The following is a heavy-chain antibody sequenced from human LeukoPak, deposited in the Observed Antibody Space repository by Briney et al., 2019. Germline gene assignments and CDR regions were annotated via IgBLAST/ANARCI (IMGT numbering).Heavy chain of an antibody. D-gene: IGHD3-22*01. V-gene: IGHV4-34*01. J-gene: IGHJ5*02. CDR3: ARRGSSGYRP. Sequence: SETLSLTCAVYGGSFSGYYWSWIRQPPGKGLEWIGEINHSGSTNYNPSLKSRVTISVDTSKNQFSLKLSSVTAADTAVYYCARRGSSGYRPWGQGTLVTVSS. CDR2: INHSGST. CDR1: GGSFSGYY.